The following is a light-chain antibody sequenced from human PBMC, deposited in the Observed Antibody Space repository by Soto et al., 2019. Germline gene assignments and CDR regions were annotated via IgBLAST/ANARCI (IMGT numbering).Light chain of an antibody. J-gene: IGKJ1*01. CDR1: QRISNSY. Sequence: EIVLTQSPGTLSLSPGERATLSCRASQRISNSYLAWYQQKPGQAPRLLLYDASSRATGIPDRVSGSGSGTDFTLTISRLEPEDFAVYYCQQYGNSPQTFGQGTKVDIK. CDR2: DAS. CDR3: QQYGNSPQT. V-gene: IGKV3-20*01.